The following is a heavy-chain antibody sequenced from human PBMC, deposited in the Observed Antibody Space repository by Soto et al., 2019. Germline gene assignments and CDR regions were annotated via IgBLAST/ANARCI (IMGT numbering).Heavy chain of an antibody. CDR3: AELGEGGDIVVVPAAMGEGYYYYGMDV. CDR2: IIPIFCTA. CDR1: GGTFSSYA. D-gene: IGHD2-2*01. Sequence: QVQLVQSGAEVKKPGSSVKVSCKASGGTFSSYAISWVRQAPGQGLEWMGGIIPIFCTANYAQKFQGRGTITADESTRTAYMELSSLRSEDTAVYYCAELGEGGDIVVVPAAMGEGYYYYGMDVWGQGTTVTVSS. V-gene: IGHV1-69*01. J-gene: IGHJ6*02.